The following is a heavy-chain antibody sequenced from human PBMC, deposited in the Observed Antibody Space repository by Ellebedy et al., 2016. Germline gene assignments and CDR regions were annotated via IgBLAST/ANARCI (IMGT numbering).Heavy chain of an antibody. CDR2: ISSSSSNI. V-gene: IGHV3-48*01. J-gene: IGHJ4*02. CDR3: ARERDGDPYDY. CDR1: GFTFSSYS. Sequence: GESLKISCAASGFTFSSYSMNWVRQAPGKGLEWVSYISSSSSNIYYADSVKGRFTLSRGNAKYSLYLQMNSLRAEDTAVYYCARERDGDPYDYWGQGTLVTVSS. D-gene: IGHD4-17*01.